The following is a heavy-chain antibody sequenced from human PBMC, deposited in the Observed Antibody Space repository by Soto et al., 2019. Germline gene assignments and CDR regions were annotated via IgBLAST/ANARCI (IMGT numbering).Heavy chain of an antibody. CDR1: GFSFSING. Sequence: GCLRLSCVAPGFSFSINGMYWVRQAPVNVLEWVAAISYDGSNKYYVDSVRGRFTISRDNSKNTVYLQMNSLRAEDTAVYYCAKPDSGSPPKNFDYWGQGTLVTVSS. CDR2: ISYDGSNK. J-gene: IGHJ4*01. CDR3: AKPDSGSPPKNFDY. V-gene: IGHV3-30*18. D-gene: IGHD1-26*01.